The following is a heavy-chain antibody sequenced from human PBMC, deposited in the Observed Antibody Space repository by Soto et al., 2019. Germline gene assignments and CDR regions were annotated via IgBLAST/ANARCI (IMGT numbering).Heavy chain of an antibody. D-gene: IGHD3-9*01. CDR2: ITSNSGKT. Sequence: GGSLRLSCLTSGVLFNTYAMHWVRQAPGKGLEYVSAITSNSGKTYYADSVKGRFTISRDSSKNTVFLHMSSLRAEDTAVYYCVKRDHTLLTGNHWGQGTLVTFSS. J-gene: IGHJ5*02. CDR1: GVLFNTYA. CDR3: VKRDHTLLTGNH. V-gene: IGHV3-64D*06.